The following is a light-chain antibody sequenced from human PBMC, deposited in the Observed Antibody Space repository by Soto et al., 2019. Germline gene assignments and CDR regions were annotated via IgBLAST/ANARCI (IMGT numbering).Light chain of an antibody. CDR3: QSYDSSLSGVV. CDR1: SSNIGAGYD. Sequence: QSVLTQPPSVSGAPGQRVTISCTGSSSNIGAGYDVHWYQQLPGTAPKLLIYGNSNRPSGVPDRLAGSKSGTSASLAITGLQAEDEADYYCQSYDSSLSGVVFGGGTKPAVL. CDR2: GNS. J-gene: IGLJ2*01. V-gene: IGLV1-40*01.